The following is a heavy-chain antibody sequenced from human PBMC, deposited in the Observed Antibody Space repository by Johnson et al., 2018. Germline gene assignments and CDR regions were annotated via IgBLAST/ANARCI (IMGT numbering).Heavy chain of an antibody. CDR1: GFSFSRYW. CDR2: INYDGRST. J-gene: IGHJ3*01. V-gene: IGHV3-74*01. CDR3: ARDRDGYNHAFDV. D-gene: IGHD5-24*01. Sequence: VQLQESGGGLVQPGGSXRLSCAASGFSFSRYWMHWVRQVPGKGLVYVSRINYDGRSTSYADSVKGRFTISRDNAKNTLYLQMNSLRAEDTAVYYCARDRDGYNHAFDVWGQGTMVTVSS.